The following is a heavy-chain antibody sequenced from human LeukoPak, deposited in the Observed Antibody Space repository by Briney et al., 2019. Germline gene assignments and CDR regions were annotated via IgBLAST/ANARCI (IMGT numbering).Heavy chain of an antibody. J-gene: IGHJ3*02. CDR2: IRYDGIAI. V-gene: IGHV3-30*02. CDR1: GFTFSSFG. D-gene: IGHD3-22*01. CDR3: ARDQYYYDSSGYYPDAFDI. Sequence: GGSLRLSCAASGFTFSSFGMNWVRQAPGKGLEWVTFIRYDGIAIQYADSVKGRFTISRDNAKNSLYLQMNSLRAEDTAVYYCARDQYYYDSSGYYPDAFDIWGQGTMVTVSS.